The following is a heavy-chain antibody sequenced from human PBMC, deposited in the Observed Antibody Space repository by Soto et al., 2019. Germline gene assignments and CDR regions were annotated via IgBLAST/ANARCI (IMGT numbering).Heavy chain of an antibody. D-gene: IGHD5-12*01. Sequence: GGSLRLSCAASGFTFSSYGMHWVRQAPGKGLEWVAVISYDGSNKYYADSVKGRFTISRDNSKNTLYLQMNSLRAEDTAVYYCAKDRSTYSGYDPYYFDYWGQGTLVTVSS. J-gene: IGHJ4*02. CDR1: GFTFSSYG. CDR2: ISYDGSNK. V-gene: IGHV3-30*18. CDR3: AKDRSTYSGYDPYYFDY.